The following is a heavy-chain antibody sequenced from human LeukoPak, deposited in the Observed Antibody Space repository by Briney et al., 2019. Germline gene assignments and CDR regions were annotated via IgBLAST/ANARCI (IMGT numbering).Heavy chain of an antibody. J-gene: IGHJ4*02. Sequence: SETLSLTCAVHGGSLSGNYWSWIRQPPGKGLQWIGQGTHDGVTTYNPSLKSRVTISVDTHRNQVSLKVTSLTAADTAVYYCARGLNILDYWGQGTLVTVSS. V-gene: IGHV4-34*01. CDR1: GGSLSGNY. CDR3: ARGLNILDY. CDR2: GTHDGVT.